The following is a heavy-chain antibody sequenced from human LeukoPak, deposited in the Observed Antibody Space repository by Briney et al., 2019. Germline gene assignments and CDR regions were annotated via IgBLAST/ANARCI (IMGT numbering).Heavy chain of an antibody. D-gene: IGHD1-26*01. Sequence: SETLSLTCTVSGASVSSASYWTWIRQPPGKGVEWIAHIYNGVNTNYNPSLKSRVTISVDTSKNQFSLRLNSVTAAGTAVYYCARSRAFNSGAFDPWGQGSLVTVSS. V-gene: IGHV4-61*01. CDR2: IYNGVNT. CDR1: GASVSSASY. J-gene: IGHJ5*02. CDR3: ARSRAFNSGAFDP.